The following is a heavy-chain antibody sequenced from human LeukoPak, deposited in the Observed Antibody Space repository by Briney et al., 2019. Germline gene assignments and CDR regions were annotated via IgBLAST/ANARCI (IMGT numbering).Heavy chain of an antibody. V-gene: IGHV3-21*01. J-gene: IGHJ4*02. Sequence: GGSLRLSCAASGFTFSSYSMNWARQAPGKGLEWVSSISSSSSYIYYADSVKGRFTISRDNAKNSLYLQMNSLRAEDTAVYYCARGLYGSSSLFDYWGQGTLVTVSS. CDR2: ISSSSSYI. CDR1: GFTFSSYS. D-gene: IGHD6-13*01. CDR3: ARGLYGSSSLFDY.